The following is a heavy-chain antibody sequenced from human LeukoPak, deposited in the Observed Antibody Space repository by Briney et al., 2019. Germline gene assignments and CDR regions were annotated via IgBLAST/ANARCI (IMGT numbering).Heavy chain of an antibody. Sequence: GGSLGLSCAASGFTFSDYYMSWIRQAPGKGLEWVSYISSSGSSTYYADSVKGRFTISRDNAKNSLYLQMNSLRVEDMAVYYCASRYSPFDFWGQGTLVTVSS. J-gene: IGHJ4*02. CDR1: GFTFSDYY. V-gene: IGHV3-11*04. CDR3: ASRYSPFDF. CDR2: ISSSGSST. D-gene: IGHD5-18*01.